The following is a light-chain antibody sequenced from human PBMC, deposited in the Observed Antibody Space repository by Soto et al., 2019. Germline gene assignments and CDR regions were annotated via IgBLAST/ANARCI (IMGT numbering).Light chain of an antibody. J-gene: IGKJ3*01. Sequence: EIVLTQSPGTLSLSPGERATLSCRASQSVSSSYLAWYQQKPGQAPRLFIYGASSRATGIPDRFSGSGSGTDFTLTIIRLEPEDFAVYYCQQYGSSPRFTFGPGTKVDIK. CDR3: QQYGSSPRFT. CDR2: GAS. V-gene: IGKV3-20*01. CDR1: QSVSSSY.